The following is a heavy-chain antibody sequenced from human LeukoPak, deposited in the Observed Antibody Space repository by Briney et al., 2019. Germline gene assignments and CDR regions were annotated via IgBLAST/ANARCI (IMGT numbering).Heavy chain of an antibody. CDR3: AKEDTMVRGVIINPLDY. CDR1: GFTFSSYA. Sequence: GGSLRLSCAASGFTFSSYAMHWVRQAPGKGLEWVAVISYDGSNKYYADSVKGRFTISRDNSKNTLYLQMNSLRAEDTAVYYCAKEDTMVRGVIINPLDYWGQGTLVTVSS. V-gene: IGHV3-30-3*01. D-gene: IGHD3-10*01. CDR2: ISYDGSNK. J-gene: IGHJ4*02.